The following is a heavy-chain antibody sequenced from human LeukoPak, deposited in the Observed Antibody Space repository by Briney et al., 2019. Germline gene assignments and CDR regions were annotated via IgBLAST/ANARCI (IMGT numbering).Heavy chain of an antibody. V-gene: IGHV4-39*07. CDR1: GGSISSSSYY. D-gene: IGHD2-21*01. CDR3: ARIPLVNAFDI. Sequence: SETLSLTCTVSGGSISSSSYYWGWIRQPPGKGLEWIGSIYYSGSTYYNPSLESRVTISVDTSKNQFSLKLSSVTAADTAVYYCARIPLVNAFDIWGQGTMVTVSS. J-gene: IGHJ3*02. CDR2: IYYSGST.